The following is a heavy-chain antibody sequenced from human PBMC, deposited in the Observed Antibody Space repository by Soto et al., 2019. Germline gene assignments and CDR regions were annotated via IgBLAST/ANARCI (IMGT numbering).Heavy chain of an antibody. J-gene: IGHJ4*02. CDR2: IYYSGST. CDR3: ASSGGNTDFFDY. CDR1: GGSISSYY. D-gene: IGHD2-15*01. V-gene: IGHV4-59*01. Sequence: SETLSLTCTVSGGSISSYYWSWIRQPPGKGLEWIGYIYYSGSTNYNPSLKSRVTISVDTSKNQFSLKLSSVTAADTAVYYCASSGGNTDFFDYWGQGTLVTVS.